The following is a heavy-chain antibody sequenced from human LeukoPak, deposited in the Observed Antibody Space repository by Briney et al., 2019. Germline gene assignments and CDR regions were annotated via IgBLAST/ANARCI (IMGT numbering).Heavy chain of an antibody. CDR3: AKATDYGDYGDY. D-gene: IGHD4-17*01. CDR1: GFTFSSYW. Sequence: GGSLRLSCAASGFTFSSYWMHWVRQAPGKGLEWVSAISGSAGSTYYADSVKGRFTISRDNSKNTLYLQMNSLRAEDTAVYYCAKATDYGDYGDYWGQGTLVTVSS. V-gene: IGHV3-23*01. J-gene: IGHJ4*02. CDR2: ISGSAGST.